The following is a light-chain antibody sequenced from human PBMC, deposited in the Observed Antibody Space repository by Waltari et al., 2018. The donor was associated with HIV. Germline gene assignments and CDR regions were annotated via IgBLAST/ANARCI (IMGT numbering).Light chain of an antibody. CDR1: ALGNKY. CDR2: QDS. CDR3: QTWDRNTAHVV. V-gene: IGLV3-1*01. J-gene: IGLJ2*01. Sequence: SYELTQPPSVSVSPGQTATITCSGDALGNKYVSWYHQKPGQSPVLVIHQDSKRPSGIPERFSGSNSGNTATLTIAGTQAMDEADYYCQTWDRNTAHVVFGGGTKLTVL.